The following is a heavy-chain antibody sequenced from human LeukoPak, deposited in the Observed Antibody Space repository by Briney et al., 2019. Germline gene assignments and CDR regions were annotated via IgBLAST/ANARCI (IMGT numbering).Heavy chain of an antibody. CDR3: ARDSEVVAAIDY. J-gene: IGHJ4*02. CDR2: IYTSGST. D-gene: IGHD2-15*01. V-gene: IGHV4-4*07. Sequence: SETLSLTCTVSGGSISSYYWSWIRQPAGKGLEWIGRIYTSGSTNYKPSLKSRVTMSVDTSKNQFSLKLSSVTAADTAVYYCARDSEVVAAIDYWGQGTLVTVSS. CDR1: GGSISSYY.